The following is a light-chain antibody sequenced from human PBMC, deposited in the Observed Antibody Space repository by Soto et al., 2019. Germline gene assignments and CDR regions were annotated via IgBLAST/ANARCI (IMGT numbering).Light chain of an antibody. CDR3: QQYNNVPYT. Sequence: DLQMTQSPSSLSASVGDRVSITCRASQDVNNYLNWYQQKPGKAPRLVIYDTSTLEIGVPSRFGGTGSGTDFTFTICGLQPEDFGTYYCQQYNNVPYTFGQGTKVEMK. CDR1: QDVNNY. V-gene: IGKV1-33*01. J-gene: IGKJ2*01. CDR2: DTS.